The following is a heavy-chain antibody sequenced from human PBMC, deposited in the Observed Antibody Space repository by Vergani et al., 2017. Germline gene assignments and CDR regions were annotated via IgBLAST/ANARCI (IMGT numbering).Heavy chain of an antibody. V-gene: IGHV1-2*02. CDR1: GYTFTGYY. CDR3: ARDRSGYNDY. CDR2: FNPNNGYT. D-gene: IGHD5-12*01. J-gene: IGHJ4*02. Sequence: QVQLLQSGAEVKKPGASVRVSCKASGYTFTGYYIHWVRQAPGQGLEWMGWFNPNNGYTRYAQKFQGRVTMNRDTSITTAYMDLMRLTSDDMAVYYCARDRSGYNDYWGQGTLVSVSS.